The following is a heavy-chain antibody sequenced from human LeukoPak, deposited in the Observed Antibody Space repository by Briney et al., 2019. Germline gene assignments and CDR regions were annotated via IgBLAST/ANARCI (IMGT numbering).Heavy chain of an antibody. J-gene: IGHJ3*02. CDR2: IYYSGST. CDR3: AGAYCGGDCYSGRTFDI. Sequence: SETLSLTCTVSGGSISSYYWSWIRQPPGKGLEWIGYIYYSGSTNYNPSLKSRVTISVDTSKNQFSLRLSSVTAADTAVYYCAGAYCGGDCYSGRTFDIWGQGTMVTVSS. D-gene: IGHD2-21*02. V-gene: IGHV4-59*12. CDR1: GGSISSYY.